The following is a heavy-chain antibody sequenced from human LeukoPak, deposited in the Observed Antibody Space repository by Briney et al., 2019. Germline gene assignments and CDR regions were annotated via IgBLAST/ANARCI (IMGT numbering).Heavy chain of an antibody. V-gene: IGHV4-39*01. D-gene: IGHD6-6*01. CDR2: IYYSGST. CDR3: ARHGVTYSSSSYFDY. CDR1: GGSISSSSYH. J-gene: IGHJ4*02. Sequence: SETLSLTCTVSGGSISSSSYHWGWIRQPPGKGLEWIGSIYYSGSTYYNPSLKSRVTISVDTSKNQFSLKLSSVTAADTAVYYCARHGVTYSSSSYFDYWGQGTLVTVSS.